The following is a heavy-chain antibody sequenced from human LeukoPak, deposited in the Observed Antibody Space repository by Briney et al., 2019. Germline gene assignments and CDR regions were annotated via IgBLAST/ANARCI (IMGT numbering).Heavy chain of an antibody. CDR3: AKDLNYAFDY. D-gene: IGHD1-7*01. V-gene: IGHV3-23*01. CDR2: FSGNGVKT. Sequence: GGSLRLSCAASGFAFSTFAMNWVRQAPGKGPEWVSAFSGNGVKTYYADSVKGRFTISRDNSGNTLYLRMNSLRAEDTAIYFCAKDLNYAFDYWGQGAVVTVSS. CDR1: GFAFSTFA. J-gene: IGHJ4*02.